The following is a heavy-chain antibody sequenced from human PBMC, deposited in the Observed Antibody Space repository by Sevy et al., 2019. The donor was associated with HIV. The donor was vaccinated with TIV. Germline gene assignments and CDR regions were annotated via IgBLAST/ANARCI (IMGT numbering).Heavy chain of an antibody. CDR3: ARVAHASTLDY. J-gene: IGHJ4*02. V-gene: IGHV3-48*03. Sequence: GGSLRLSCAASGFTFSSYEMNWVRQAPGKGLEWVSYISSSGSTKYYADSVKGRFTISRDNAKNSLYLQMNSLRAEDTAVYYCARVAHASTLDYWGQGTLVTVSS. CDR1: GFTFSSYE. CDR2: ISSSGSTK. D-gene: IGHD3-16*01.